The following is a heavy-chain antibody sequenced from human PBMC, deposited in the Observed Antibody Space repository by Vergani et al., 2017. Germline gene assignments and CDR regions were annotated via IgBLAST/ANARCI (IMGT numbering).Heavy chain of an antibody. Sequence: QVQLVQSVAEVKKPGSSVKVSCKASGGTFSSYAISWVRQAPGQGLEWMGGIIPIFGTANYAQKFQGRVTITADESTSTAYMELSSLRSEDTAVYYCATGYYYGSGSPFDYWGQGTLVTVSS. CDR2: IIPIFGTA. V-gene: IGHV1-69*12. D-gene: IGHD3-10*01. J-gene: IGHJ4*02. CDR3: ATGYYYGSGSPFDY. CDR1: GGTFSSYA.